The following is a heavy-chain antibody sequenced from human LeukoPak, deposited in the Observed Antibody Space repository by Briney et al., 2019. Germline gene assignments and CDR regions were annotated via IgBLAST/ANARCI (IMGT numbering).Heavy chain of an antibody. V-gene: IGHV5-51*01. D-gene: IGHD2-15*01. CDR3: ARLPCSGGSCYSGMRY. CDR2: IYPGDSDT. J-gene: IGHJ4*02. Sequence: GESLQISCKGSGYSFTNYWIGWVRRVPGKGLEWMGIIYPGDSDTRYSPPFQGQVTISADKSTNTAYLQWSGLKASDSAMYYCARLPCSGGSCYSGMRYWGQGTQVTVSS. CDR1: GYSFTNYW.